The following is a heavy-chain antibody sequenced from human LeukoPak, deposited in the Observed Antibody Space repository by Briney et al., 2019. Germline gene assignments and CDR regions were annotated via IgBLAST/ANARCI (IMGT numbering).Heavy chain of an antibody. V-gene: IGHV4-39*07. CDR1: GGSISSSSYY. J-gene: IGHJ5*02. CDR2: IYYSGST. D-gene: IGHD6-19*01. Sequence: SETLSLTCTVSGGSISSSSYYWGWIRQPPGKGLEWIGSIYYSGSTYYNPSLKSRVTISVDTSKNQFSLKLSSVTAADTAVYYCAREEYSSGWNYQFDPWGQGTLVTVSS. CDR3: AREEYSSGWNYQFDP.